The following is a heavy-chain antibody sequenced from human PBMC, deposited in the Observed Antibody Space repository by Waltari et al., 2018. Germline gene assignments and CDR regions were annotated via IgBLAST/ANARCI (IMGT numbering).Heavy chain of an antibody. CDR1: GFSVSSNH. D-gene: IGHD3-22*01. J-gene: IGHJ4*02. Sequence: EVQLVETGGGLIQPGGSLRLSCAVSGFSVSSNHVTWVRQVPGKGREWVAGIYNDGRTYVADSVKGRFTISRDSSKNTVLLQMNMLRVDDTAVYYCAAYGGYSYWGQGTLVTVSS. CDR3: AAYGGYSY. V-gene: IGHV3-53*02. CDR2: IYNDGRT.